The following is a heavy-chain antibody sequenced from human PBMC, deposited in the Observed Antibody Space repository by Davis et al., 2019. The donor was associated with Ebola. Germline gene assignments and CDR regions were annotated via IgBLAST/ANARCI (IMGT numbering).Heavy chain of an antibody. CDR3: AAGRATVTTRWFDP. Sequence: SETLSLTCTVSGDSMTYYYWTWIRQIPGKGLEWIGYVYYSGSTNYNPSLKSRVTIAVDTSKNQFSLKLSSVTAADTAVYYCAAGRATVTTRWFDPWGQGTLVTVSS. D-gene: IGHD4-17*01. V-gene: IGHV4-59*12. CDR1: GDSMTYYY. CDR2: VYYSGST. J-gene: IGHJ5*02.